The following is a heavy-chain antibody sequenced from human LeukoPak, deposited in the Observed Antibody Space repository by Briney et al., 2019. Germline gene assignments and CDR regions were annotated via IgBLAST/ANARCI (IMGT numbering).Heavy chain of an antibody. CDR3: AKESQLSYSGTFYIDY. CDR1: GVSFSSYG. D-gene: IGHD1-26*01. V-gene: IGHV3-30*02. J-gene: IGHJ4*02. CDR2: IRYDGSNK. Sequence: GGSLRLSCAASGVSFSSYGMNWVRQAPGKGLEWVAFIRYDGSNKYYTDSVKGRFTISRDSSKNTLYLQMDSLRVEDTAVYYCAKESQLSYSGTFYIDYWGQGTLVTVSS.